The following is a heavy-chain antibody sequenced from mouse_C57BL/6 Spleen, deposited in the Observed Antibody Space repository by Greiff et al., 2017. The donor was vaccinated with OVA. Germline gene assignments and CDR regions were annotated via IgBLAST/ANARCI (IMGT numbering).Heavy chain of an antibody. CDR1: GYAFTNYL. CDR3: ARSPYGRGYFDY. D-gene: IGHD1-1*01. V-gene: IGHV1-54*01. J-gene: IGHJ2*01. Sequence: QVQLQQSGAELVRPGTSVKVSCKASGYAFTNYLIEWVKQRPGQGLEWIGVINPGSGGTKYNEKFKSKATLTVDKPSSTAYMQLSSLTSEDSAVYYCARSPYGRGYFDYWGQGTTLTVSS. CDR2: INPGSGGT.